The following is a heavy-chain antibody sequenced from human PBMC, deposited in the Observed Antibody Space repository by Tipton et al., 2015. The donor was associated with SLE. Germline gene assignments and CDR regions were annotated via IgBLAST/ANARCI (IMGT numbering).Heavy chain of an antibody. V-gene: IGHV3-15*01. CDR3: TTHYYDSSGYGDY. CDR1: GFTFSSYS. D-gene: IGHD3-22*01. J-gene: IGHJ4*02. CDR2: IKSKTDGGTT. Sequence: GSLRLSCAASGFTFSSYSMNWVRQAPGKGLEWVGRIKSKTDGGTTDYAAPVKGRFTISRDDSKNTLYLQMNSLKTEDTAVYYCTTHYYDSSGYGDYWGQGTLVTVSS.